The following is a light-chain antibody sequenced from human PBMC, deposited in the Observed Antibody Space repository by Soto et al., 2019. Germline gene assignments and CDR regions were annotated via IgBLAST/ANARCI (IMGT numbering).Light chain of an antibody. CDR1: QDINNF. J-gene: IGKJ2*01. CDR2: DVS. CDR3: QQYHHVPYT. Sequence: DIQMTQSPSSLPASVGDRVTITCRASQDINNFLNWYQQKPGKAPKLLIYDVSNLEAGVPSRFSGSASGAHFTFTITSLQPEDFATYYCQQYHHVPYTFGQGTKVDIK. V-gene: IGKV1-33*01.